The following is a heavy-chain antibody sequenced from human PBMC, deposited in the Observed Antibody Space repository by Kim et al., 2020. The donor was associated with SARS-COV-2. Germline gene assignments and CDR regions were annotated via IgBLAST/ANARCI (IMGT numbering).Heavy chain of an antibody. D-gene: IGHD1-1*01. CDR1: GGSFSGYY. Sequence: SETLSLTCAVYGGSFSGYYWSWIRQPPGKGLEWIGEINHSGSTNYNPSLKSRVTISVDTSKNQFSLQLSSVTAADTAVYYCATGYNWNDLYYYYGMDVWGQGTTVTVSS. CDR3: ATGYNWNDLYYYYGMDV. J-gene: IGHJ6*02. V-gene: IGHV4-34*01. CDR2: INHSGST.